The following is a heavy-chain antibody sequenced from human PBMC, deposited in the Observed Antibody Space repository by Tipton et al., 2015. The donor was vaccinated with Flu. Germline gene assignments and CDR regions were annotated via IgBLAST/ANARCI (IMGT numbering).Heavy chain of an antibody. D-gene: IGHD3-16*01. J-gene: IGHJ4*02. Sequence: TLSLTCAVYGGSFDNFYWSWIRQTPGKGLEWVGDIKRDGSTTYNPSLKSRVTISIDTSKNQFSLKVTSVTAADTAVYYCAGGRVYVYWGQGTLVTVSS. CDR1: GGSFDNFY. CDR2: IKRDGST. CDR3: AGGRVYVY. V-gene: IGHV4-34*01.